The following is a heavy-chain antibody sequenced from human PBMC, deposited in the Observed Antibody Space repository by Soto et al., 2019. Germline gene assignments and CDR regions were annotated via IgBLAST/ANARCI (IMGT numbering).Heavy chain of an antibody. D-gene: IGHD3-10*01. CDR2: ISAYNGNT. CDR1: GYTFTSYG. V-gene: IGHV1-18*01. Sequence: ASVKVSCKASGYTFTSYGISGVRQAPGQGLEWMGWISAYNGNTNYAQKLQGRVTMTTDTSTSTAYMELRSLRSDDTAVSYCAREYYYGSGGAYWGQGTLVTVSS. CDR3: AREYYYGSGGAY. J-gene: IGHJ4*02.